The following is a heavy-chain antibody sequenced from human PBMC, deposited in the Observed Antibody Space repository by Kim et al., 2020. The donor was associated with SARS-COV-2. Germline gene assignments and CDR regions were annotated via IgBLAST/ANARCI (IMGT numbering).Heavy chain of an antibody. V-gene: IGHV4-31*03. CDR3: ATSTSSWYYFDS. CDR1: GGSIRSGGYY. J-gene: IGHJ4*02. D-gene: IGHD6-13*01. CDR2: IYYSGST. Sequence: SETLSLTCTVSGGSIRSGGYYWSWIRQHPGKGLEWIGYIYYSGSTYYNPSLKSRRTISLDTSQNQFSLNLRSVAVADTALYYCATSTSSWYYFDSWGQGTLVTVSS.